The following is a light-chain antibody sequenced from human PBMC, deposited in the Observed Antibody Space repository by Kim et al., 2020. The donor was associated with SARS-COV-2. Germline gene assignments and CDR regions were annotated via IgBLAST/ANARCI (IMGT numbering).Light chain of an antibody. Sequence: ELTQPPSASGTPGQRVIISCSGSRSNIGDNTVNWYQQVPGTAPKLLIYTNSQRPSGVPDRFSGSKSGTSASLAISRLQSEDEADYYCAAWDDSLNGPLFGGGTQLTVL. CDR3: AAWDDSLNGPL. CDR1: RSNIGDNT. CDR2: TNS. J-gene: IGLJ2*01. V-gene: IGLV1-44*01.